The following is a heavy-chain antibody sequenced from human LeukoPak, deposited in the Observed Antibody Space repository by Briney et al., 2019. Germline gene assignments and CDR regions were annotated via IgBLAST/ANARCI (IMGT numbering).Heavy chain of an antibody. D-gene: IGHD3-22*01. CDR1: GFSLSGYW. CDR3: ARASPMIDY. V-gene: IGHV3-74*01. J-gene: IGHJ4*02. CDR2: MNSDGSIT. Sequence: GGSLRLSCAASGFSLSGYWMNWVRQAPGKGLVWFSRMNSDGSITDCADSVKGRFTISRDTASNTLYLQMDSLRAEDTAVYYCARASPMIDYWGQGTLVTVSS.